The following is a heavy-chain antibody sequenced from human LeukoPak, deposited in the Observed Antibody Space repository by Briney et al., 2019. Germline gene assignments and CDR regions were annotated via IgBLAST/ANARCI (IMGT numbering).Heavy chain of an antibody. CDR3: ARHTGVDAFDI. D-gene: IGHD1-14*01. CDR1: GGSISSYY. J-gene: IGHJ3*02. V-gene: IGHV4-59*01. Sequence: SETLSLTCTVSGGSISSYYWSWIRQPPGKGLEWIGYIYYSGSTNYNPSLKSRVTISVDTSKNQFSLELSSVTAADTAVYYCARHTGVDAFDIWGQGTMVTVSS. CDR2: IYYSGST.